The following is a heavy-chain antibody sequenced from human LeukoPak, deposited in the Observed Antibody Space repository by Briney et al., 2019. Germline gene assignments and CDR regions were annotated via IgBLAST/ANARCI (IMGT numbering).Heavy chain of an antibody. Sequence: GASVKVSCKASGYTFTSYATNWVRQAPGQGLEWMGWINTNTGNPTYAQGFTGRFVFSLDTSVSTAYLQISSLKAEDTAVYYCASEIQLRGQNAFDIWGQGTMVTVSS. CDR3: ASEIQLRGQNAFDI. D-gene: IGHD5-18*01. J-gene: IGHJ3*02. CDR2: INTNTGNP. V-gene: IGHV7-4-1*02. CDR1: GYTFTSYA.